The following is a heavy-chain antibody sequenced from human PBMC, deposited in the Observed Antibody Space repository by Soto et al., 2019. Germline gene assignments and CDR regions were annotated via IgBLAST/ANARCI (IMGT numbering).Heavy chain of an antibody. CDR2: IIPIFGTA. Sequence: SVKVSCKASAGTFSSYAISWVRQAPGQGLEWMGGIIPIFGTANYAQKFQGRVTITADESTSTAYMELSSLRSEDTAVYYCARAVFDYYDSSGYFENWFDPWGQGTLVTVSS. CDR1: AGTFSSYA. V-gene: IGHV1-69*13. J-gene: IGHJ5*02. CDR3: ARAVFDYYDSSGYFENWFDP. D-gene: IGHD3-22*01.